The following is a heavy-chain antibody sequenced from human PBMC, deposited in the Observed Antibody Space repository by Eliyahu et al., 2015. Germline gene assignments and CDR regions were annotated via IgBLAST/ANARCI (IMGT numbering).Heavy chain of an antibody. V-gene: IGHV4-59*01. D-gene: IGHD6-19*01. J-gene: IGHJ4*02. Sequence: QVQLQESGPGLVKPSETLSLTCTVXGGSISSYYWXWIRQPPEKGPEWIGYIYYSGSTNYNPSLKSRVTISVDTSKNQFSLKLSSVTAADTAVYYCARDSGSYSYLDYWGQGTLVTVSS. CDR2: IYYSGST. CDR3: ARDSGSYSYLDY. CDR1: GGSISSYY.